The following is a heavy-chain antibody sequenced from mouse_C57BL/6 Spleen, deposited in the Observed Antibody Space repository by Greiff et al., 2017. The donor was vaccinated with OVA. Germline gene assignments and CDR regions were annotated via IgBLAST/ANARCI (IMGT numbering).Heavy chain of an antibody. J-gene: IGHJ2*01. CDR1: GYSITSGYY. D-gene: IGHD1-1*01. Sequence: EVKLQESGPGLVKPSQSLSLTCSVTGYSITSGYYWNWIRQFPGNKLEWMGYISYDGSNNYNPSLKNRISITRDTSKNQFFLKLNSVTTEDTATYYCARAGGSSLDYWGQGTTLTVSS. V-gene: IGHV3-6*01. CDR2: ISYDGSN. CDR3: ARAGGSSLDY.